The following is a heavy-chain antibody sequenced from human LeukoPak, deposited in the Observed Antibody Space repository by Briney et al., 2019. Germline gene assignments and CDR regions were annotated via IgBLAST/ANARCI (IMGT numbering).Heavy chain of an antibody. CDR1: GGSITNYY. CDR2: IYHNGNT. V-gene: IGHV4-59*12. CDR3: ARDRRAFSGSDYNVNWYFDL. Sequence: SETLSLTCTVSGGSITNYYWSWIRQPPGKGLEWIGYIYHNGNTNYNPSLNSRVTMSVDVSKNQFSLSLHSVTAADTAVYYCARDRRAFSGSDYNVNWYFDLWGRGTLVTVSS. J-gene: IGHJ2*01. D-gene: IGHD3-10*01.